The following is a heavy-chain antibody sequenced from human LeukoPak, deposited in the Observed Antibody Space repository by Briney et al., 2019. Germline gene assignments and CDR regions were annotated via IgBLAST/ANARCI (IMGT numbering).Heavy chain of an antibody. V-gene: IGHV3-7*01. CDR1: GFSFSRYW. Sequence: GGSLRLSCAASGFSFSRYWMTWVRQAPGKGLEWVANIKEDGSEKYYVDSVKGRFTISRDNAKNSLYLQMNSLRAEDTAVYYCARVGYYNSSGYYTFDPWGQGTLVTVSS. J-gene: IGHJ5*02. D-gene: IGHD3-22*01. CDR3: ARVGYYNSSGYYTFDP. CDR2: IKEDGSEK.